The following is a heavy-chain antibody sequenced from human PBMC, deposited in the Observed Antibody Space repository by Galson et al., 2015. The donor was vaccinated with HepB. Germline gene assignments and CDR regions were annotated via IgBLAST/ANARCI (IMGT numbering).Heavy chain of an antibody. CDR1: GFTFSSYG. V-gene: IGHV3-30*18. CDR3: AKDRGYSYGLYFDY. CDR2: ISYDGSNK. D-gene: IGHD5-18*01. Sequence: SLRLSCAASGFTFSSYGMHWVRQAPGKGLEWVAVISYDGSNKYYADSVKGRFAISRDNSKNTLYLQMNSLRDEDTAVYYCAKDRGYSYGLYFDYWGQGTLVSVSS. J-gene: IGHJ4*02.